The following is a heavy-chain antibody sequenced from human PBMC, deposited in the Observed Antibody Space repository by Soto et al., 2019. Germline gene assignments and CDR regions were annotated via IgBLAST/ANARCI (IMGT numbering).Heavy chain of an antibody. CDR1: GFTFSNYA. CDR3: AKGGEAGSNYYYGMDV. CDR2: ITGSGGST. V-gene: IGHV3-23*01. J-gene: IGHJ6*02. Sequence: GGSLRLSCAASGFTFSNYAMSWVRQAPGKGLEWVSAITGSGGSTYYADSLKGRFTISRDNSKNTLYVQMNSLRVEDTAVYYCAKGGEAGSNYYYGMDVWGQGTTVTVSS. D-gene: IGHD6-13*01.